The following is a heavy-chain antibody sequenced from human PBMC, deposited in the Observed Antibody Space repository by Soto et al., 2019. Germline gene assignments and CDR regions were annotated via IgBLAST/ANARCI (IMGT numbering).Heavy chain of an antibody. D-gene: IGHD3-10*01. Sequence: TVAGGNIGDHCGGWIRQPPGKGLEYIGYIYYTGTTNYNPSLQSRVTMSVDTSKNQLSLELSSVTAADTAVYYCARHYGSGTYPLDYWGQGTLVTVSS. CDR1: GGNIGDHC. CDR2: IYYTGTT. J-gene: IGHJ4*02. V-gene: IGHV4-59*11. CDR3: ARHYGSGTYPLDY.